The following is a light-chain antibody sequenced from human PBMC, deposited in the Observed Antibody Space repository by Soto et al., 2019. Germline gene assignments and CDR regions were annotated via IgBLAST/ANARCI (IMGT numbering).Light chain of an antibody. J-gene: IGLJ1*01. CDR3: AAWDDSLNGYV. V-gene: IGLV1-44*01. CDR2: TNN. CDR1: NSNIGSNT. Sequence: QSVLTQPPSASGTPGQRVTISCSGSNSNIGSNTVDWYQQVPGTAPKLLIHTNNQRPSGVPDRFSGSKSGTSASLAITGPQSEDEADYYCAAWDDSLNGYVFGTGTKLTVL.